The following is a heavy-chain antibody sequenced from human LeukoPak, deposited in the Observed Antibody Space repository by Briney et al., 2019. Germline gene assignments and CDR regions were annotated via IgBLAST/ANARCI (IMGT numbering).Heavy chain of an antibody. CDR3: ARERRVVVAATLDY. D-gene: IGHD2-15*01. V-gene: IGHV3-21*01. CDR1: GFPFSDYG. Sequence: GGSLRLSCAASGFPFSDYGMYWVRQAPGKGLEWVSSISSSSSYIYYADSVKGRFTISRDNAKNSLYLQMNSLRAEDTAVYYCARERRVVVAATLDYWGQGTLVTVSS. J-gene: IGHJ4*02. CDR2: ISSSSSYI.